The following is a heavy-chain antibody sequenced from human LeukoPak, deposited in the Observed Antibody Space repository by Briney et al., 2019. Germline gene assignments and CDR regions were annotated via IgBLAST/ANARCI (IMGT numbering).Heavy chain of an antibody. CDR1: GFTFDDYA. CDR3: AKVGYYDSSGYYYLDAFDI. D-gene: IGHD3-22*01. V-gene: IGHV3-9*01. CDR2: ISWNSGRI. J-gene: IGHJ3*02. Sequence: PGRSLRLSCAASGFTFDDYAMHRVRQAPGKGLEWVSGISWNSGRIGYADSVKGRFTISRDNAKNSLYLQMNSLRAEDTALYYCAKVGYYDSSGYYYLDAFDIWGQGTMVTVSS.